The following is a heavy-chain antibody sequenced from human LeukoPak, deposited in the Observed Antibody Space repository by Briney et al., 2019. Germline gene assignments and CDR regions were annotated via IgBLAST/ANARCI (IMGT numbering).Heavy chain of an antibody. CDR1: GGSISSGGYY. CDR3: ARDSRPRGNYFDY. D-gene: IGHD3-10*01. V-gene: IGHV4-31*03. CDR2: IYYSGST. J-gene: IGHJ4*02. Sequence: SETLSLACTVSGGSISSGGYYWSWIRQHPGKGLEWIGYIYYSGSTYYNPSLKSRVTISVDTSKNQFSLKLSSVTAADTAVYYCARDSRPRGNYFDYWGQGTQVTVSS.